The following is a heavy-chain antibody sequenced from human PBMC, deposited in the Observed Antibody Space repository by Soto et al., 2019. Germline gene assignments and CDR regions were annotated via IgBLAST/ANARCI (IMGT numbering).Heavy chain of an antibody. CDR1: GGTFSSYA. CDR2: IIPIFGTA. CDR3: ARDLLGYDFWSGSYYYYGMDV. V-gene: IGHV1-69*13. Sequence: SVKVSCKASGGTFSSYAISWVRQAPGQGLEWMGGIIPIFGTANYAQKFQGRVTITADESTSTAYMELSSLRSEDTAVYYCARDLLGYDFWSGSYYYYGMDVWGQGTTVTVSS. D-gene: IGHD3-3*01. J-gene: IGHJ6*02.